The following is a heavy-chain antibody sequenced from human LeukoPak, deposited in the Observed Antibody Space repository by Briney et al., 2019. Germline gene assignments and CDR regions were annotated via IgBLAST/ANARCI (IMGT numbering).Heavy chain of an antibody. J-gene: IGHJ4*02. CDR1: GGSFSGYY. D-gene: IGHD5-18*01. V-gene: IGHV4-34*01. CDR2: ISHSGST. CDR3: ARGGLDTRRGGYFDY. Sequence: SETLSLTCAVYGGSFSGYYWSWVRQPPGKGLEWIGEISHSGSTYYNPSLKSRVTVSVDTSKNQFTLRLSSVTAADTAVYYCARGGLDTRRGGYFDYWGQGILVTASS.